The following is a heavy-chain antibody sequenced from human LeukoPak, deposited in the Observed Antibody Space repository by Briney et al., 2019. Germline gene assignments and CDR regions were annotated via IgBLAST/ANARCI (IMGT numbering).Heavy chain of an antibody. CDR3: ARGDYYGSGSYYKGYMDV. CDR2: INHSGST. D-gene: IGHD3-10*01. V-gene: IGHV4-39*07. CDR1: GGSISSSSYY. J-gene: IGHJ6*03. Sequence: KPSETLSLTCTVSGGSISSSSYYWGWIRQPPGKGLEWIGEINHSGSTNYNPSLKSRVTISVDTPKNQFSLKLSSVTAADTAVYYCARGDYYGSGSYYKGYMDVWGKGTTVTISS.